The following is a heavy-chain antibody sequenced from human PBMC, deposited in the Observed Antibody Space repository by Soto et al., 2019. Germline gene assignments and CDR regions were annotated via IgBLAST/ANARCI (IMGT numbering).Heavy chain of an antibody. CDR3: ARIVIYSIAVAGTYKFWFDP. CDR2: ISAYNGNT. V-gene: IGHV1-18*01. J-gene: IGHJ5*02. D-gene: IGHD6-19*01. Sequence: ASVKVSCKASGYTFTSYGISWVRQAPGQGLEWMGWISAYNGNTNYAQKLQGRVTMTTDTSTSTAYMELRSLRSDDTAVYYCARIVIYSIAVAGTYKFWFDPWGQGTLVTVSS. CDR1: GYTFTSYG.